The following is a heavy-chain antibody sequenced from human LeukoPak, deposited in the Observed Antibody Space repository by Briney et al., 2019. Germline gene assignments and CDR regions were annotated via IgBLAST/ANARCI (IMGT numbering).Heavy chain of an antibody. V-gene: IGHV3-21*01. D-gene: IGHD2-2*01. Sequence: PGGSLRLSCAASGFTFSSYSMNWVRQAPGKGLEWVSSISSSSSYIYYADSVKGRFTISRDNSKNTLYLQMNSLRAEDTAVYYCAREIGYCSSTSCDFYYYYGMDVWGQGTTVTVSS. CDR2: ISSSSSYI. CDR1: GFTFSSYS. J-gene: IGHJ6*02. CDR3: AREIGYCSSTSCDFYYYYGMDV.